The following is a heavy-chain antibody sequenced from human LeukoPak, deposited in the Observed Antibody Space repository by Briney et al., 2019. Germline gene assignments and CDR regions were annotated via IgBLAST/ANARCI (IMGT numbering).Heavy chain of an antibody. CDR1: GYTFTSYG. CDR2: ISAYNGNT. V-gene: IGHV1-18*01. CDR3: AREITRTTPTEFDP. J-gene: IGHJ5*02. Sequence: GASVKVSCKASGYTFTSYGISWVRQAPGQGLEWMGCISAYNGNTNYAQKLQGRVNMTTDTSTSTAYMELRSLRSDDTAVYYCAREITRTTPTEFDPWGQGTLVTVSS. D-gene: IGHD1-7*01.